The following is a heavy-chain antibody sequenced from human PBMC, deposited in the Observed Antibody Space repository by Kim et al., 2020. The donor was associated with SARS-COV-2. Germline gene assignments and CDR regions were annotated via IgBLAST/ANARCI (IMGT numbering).Heavy chain of an antibody. V-gene: IGHV1-3*01. CDR2: INGGSGKV. Sequence: ASVKVSCKTSGYTFTNHAIHWVRQAPGQGLECMGWINGGSGKVKYSQKFQDRLTITRDTSASTAYMELRDLTSEDTAVYYCARDWMTSGFDNWGQGTLVTVSS. CDR1: GYTFTNHA. D-gene: IGHD1-1*01. CDR3: ARDWMTSGFDN. J-gene: IGHJ4*02.